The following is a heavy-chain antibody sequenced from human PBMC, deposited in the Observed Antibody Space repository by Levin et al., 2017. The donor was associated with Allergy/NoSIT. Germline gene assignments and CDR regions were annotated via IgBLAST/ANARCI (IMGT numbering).Heavy chain of an antibody. J-gene: IGHJ4*02. CDR3: AHSRIDIVSQYYFDY. D-gene: IGHD5/OR15-5a*01. CDR1: GFSLSTSGVG. Sequence: SGPTLVKPPQTLTLTCTFSGFSLSTSGVGVGWIRQPPGKALEWLALIYWDDDKRYSPSLKSRLTITKDTSKNQVVLTMTNMDPVDTATYYCAHSRIDIVSQYYFDYWGQGTLVTVSS. CDR2: IYWDDDK. V-gene: IGHV2-5*02.